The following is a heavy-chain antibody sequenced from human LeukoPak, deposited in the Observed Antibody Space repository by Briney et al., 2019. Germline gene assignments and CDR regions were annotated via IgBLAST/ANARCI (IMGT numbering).Heavy chain of an antibody. CDR2: INHSGST. CDR3: ARGPGEEVAARLGYYYMDV. D-gene: IGHD6-6*01. Sequence: PSETLSLTCAVYGGSFSGYYWSWIRQPPGKGLEWIGEINHSGSTNYNPSLKSRVTISVDTSKNQFSLKVSSVTAADTAVYYCARGPGEEVAARLGYYYMDVWGKGTTVTVSS. CDR1: GGSFSGYY. V-gene: IGHV4-34*01. J-gene: IGHJ6*03.